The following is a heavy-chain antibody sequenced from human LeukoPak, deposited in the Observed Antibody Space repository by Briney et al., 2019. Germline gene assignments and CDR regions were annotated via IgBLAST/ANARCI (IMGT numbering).Heavy chain of an antibody. Sequence: GGSLRLSCAAPGFTFSSYAMHWVRQAPGKGLEYVSAISSNGGSTYYANSVKGRFTISRDNSKNTLYLQMGSLRAEDMAVYYCARETGGDYGDYYFDYWGQGTLVTVSS. CDR3: ARETGGDYGDYYFDY. J-gene: IGHJ4*02. CDR2: ISSNGGST. D-gene: IGHD4-17*01. CDR1: GFTFSSYA. V-gene: IGHV3-64*01.